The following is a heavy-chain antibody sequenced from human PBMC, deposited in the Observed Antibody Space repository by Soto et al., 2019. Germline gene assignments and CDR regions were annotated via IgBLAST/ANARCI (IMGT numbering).Heavy chain of an antibody. CDR1: GGSISRSSYY. CDR3: ARGYCSGGTCYSFEY. D-gene: IGHD2-15*01. Sequence: SETLSLTCTVSGGSISRSSYYWGLIRQSPGKGLECIGSIYYSGSTYYNPSRMSRVTISVDTSKNQFSLKLTSVTAADTVVYYCARGYCSGGTCYSFEYWGQGTQVT. J-gene: IGHJ4*02. CDR2: IYYSGST. V-gene: IGHV4-39*01.